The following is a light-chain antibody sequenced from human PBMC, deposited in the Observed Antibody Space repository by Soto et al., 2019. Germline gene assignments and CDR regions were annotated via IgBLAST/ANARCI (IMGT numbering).Light chain of an antibody. Sequence: EIVMTQSPATLSVSPGERATLSCRASQSVSNNLAWYQQKPGQAPRLLIQGASTRATGISGRFTGSGSGTEFTLTISSLQSEDFAVYYCQQYIQWPLTFGGGTKVDIK. CDR2: GAS. J-gene: IGKJ4*01. CDR1: QSVSNN. V-gene: IGKV3-15*01. CDR3: QQYIQWPLT.